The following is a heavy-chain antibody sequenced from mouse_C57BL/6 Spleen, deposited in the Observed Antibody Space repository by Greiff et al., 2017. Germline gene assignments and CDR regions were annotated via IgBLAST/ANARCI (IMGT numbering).Heavy chain of an antibody. Sequence: QVQLQQSGAELVRPGASVTLSCKASGYTFTDYEMHWVKQTPVHGLEWIGAIDPETGGTAYNQKFKGKAILTADKSSSTAYMELRSLTSEDSAVYYCTRRSITTVGAYWGQGTLVTVSA. J-gene: IGHJ3*01. V-gene: IGHV1-15*01. CDR3: TRRSITTVGAY. D-gene: IGHD1-1*01. CDR2: IDPETGGT. CDR1: GYTFTDYE.